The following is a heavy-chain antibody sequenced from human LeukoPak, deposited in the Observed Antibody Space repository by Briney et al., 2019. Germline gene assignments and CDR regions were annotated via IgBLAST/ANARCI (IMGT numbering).Heavy chain of an antibody. V-gene: IGHV4-34*01. CDR1: GGSFSGYY. D-gene: IGHD3-22*01. CDR2: ISHAGGA. J-gene: IGHJ4*02. CDR3: ARGPPPDFDRSGFYYNY. Sequence: PSETLFLTCAIYGGSFSGYYWSWFRQPPGKGLEWIGEISHAGGASYNPSLKSRVTISEDTSKNQFSLNLSSVTAADTAVYYCARGPPPDFDRSGFYYNYWGQGTLVIVSS.